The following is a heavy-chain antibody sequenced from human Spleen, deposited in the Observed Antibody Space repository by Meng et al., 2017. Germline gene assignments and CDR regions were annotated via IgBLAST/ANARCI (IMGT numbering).Heavy chain of an antibody. CDR1: GYSFTSYW. CDR3: ARPVDGSGSYYPSYFDY. D-gene: IGHD3-10*01. V-gene: IGHV5-51*01. J-gene: IGHJ4*02. CDR2: IYPGDSDT. Sequence: GESLKISCKGSGYSFTSYWIGWVRQMPGKGLEWMGIIYPGDSDTRYSPSFQGQVPISADKSISTAYLQWSSLKASDTAMYYCARPVDGSGSYYPSYFDYWGQGTLVTVSS.